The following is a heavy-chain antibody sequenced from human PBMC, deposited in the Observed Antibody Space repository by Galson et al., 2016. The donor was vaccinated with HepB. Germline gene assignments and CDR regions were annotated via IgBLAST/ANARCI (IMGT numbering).Heavy chain of an antibody. Sequence: SETLSLTCTVSGGSISIYYWSWIRQPPGQGLEWIGYIYYSGSTNYNPSLKSRVNISIDTSKNQFSLKLSSVTAADTAVYYCARDPRRSGSWGSFDLWGQGTMVTVSS. CDR1: GGSISIYY. V-gene: IGHV4-59*01. CDR2: IYYSGST. D-gene: IGHD1-26*01. J-gene: IGHJ3*01. CDR3: ARDPRRSGSWGSFDL.